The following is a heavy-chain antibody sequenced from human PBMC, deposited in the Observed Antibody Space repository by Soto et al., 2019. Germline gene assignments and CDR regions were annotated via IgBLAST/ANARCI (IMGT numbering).Heavy chain of an antibody. D-gene: IGHD2-2*01. J-gene: IGHJ3*02. CDR3: ASGLRGQLLLGQDAFDI. Sequence: ASVKVSCKASGYTFTSYAMHWVRQAPGQRLEWMGWINAGNGNTKYSQKFQGRVTITRDTSASTAYMELGSLRSEDTAVYYCASGLRGQLLLGQDAFDIWGQGTMVTVSS. V-gene: IGHV1-3*01. CDR2: INAGNGNT. CDR1: GYTFTSYA.